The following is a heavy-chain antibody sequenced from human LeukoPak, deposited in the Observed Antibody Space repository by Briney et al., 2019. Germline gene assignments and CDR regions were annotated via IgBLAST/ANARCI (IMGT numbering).Heavy chain of an antibody. CDR3: ARQVGATYYMDV. CDR2: IYSGGST. Sequence: GGSLRLSCAASGFTVSSNYMSWVRQAPGKGLEWVSVIYSGGSTYYADSVKGRFTISRDNSKNTLYLQMNSLRAEDAVVYYCARQVGATYYMDVWGKGTTVTVSS. J-gene: IGHJ6*03. CDR1: GFTVSSNY. D-gene: IGHD1-26*01. V-gene: IGHV3-53*01.